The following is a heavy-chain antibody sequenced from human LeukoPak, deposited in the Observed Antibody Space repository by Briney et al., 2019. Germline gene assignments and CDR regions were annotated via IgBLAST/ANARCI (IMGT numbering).Heavy chain of an antibody. CDR2: INPNSGNT. V-gene: IGHV1-8*03. D-gene: IGHD4-17*01. J-gene: IGHJ4*02. CDR3: ARGPPYGPQHD. CDR1: GYTFTNYE. Sequence: GASVKVSCKASGYTFTNYEINWVRQATGQGLEWMGWINPNSGNTGYLQKFQGRVTITRKTSINTAYMDLSSLRSEDTAVYYCARGPPYGPQHDWGQGTLVTVSS.